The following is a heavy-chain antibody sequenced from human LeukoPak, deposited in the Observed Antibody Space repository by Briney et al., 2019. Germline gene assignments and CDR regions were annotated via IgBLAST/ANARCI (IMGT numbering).Heavy chain of an antibody. Sequence: PGGSLRLSCAASGFTFSSYAMSWVRQAPGKGLEWVSSISSSSSYIYYADSVKGRFTISRDNAKNSLYLQMNSLRAEDTAVYYCAREGYSSGWYPPGDAFDIWGQGTMVTVSS. CDR2: ISSSSSYI. CDR3: AREGYSSGWYPPGDAFDI. CDR1: GFTFSSYA. D-gene: IGHD6-19*01. J-gene: IGHJ3*02. V-gene: IGHV3-21*01.